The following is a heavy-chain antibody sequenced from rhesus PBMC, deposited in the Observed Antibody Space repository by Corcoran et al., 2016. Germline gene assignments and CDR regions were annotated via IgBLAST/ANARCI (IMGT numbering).Heavy chain of an antibody. CDR2: SKRGAHST. CDR1: GFTFSNSW. V-gene: IGHV3-28*02. D-gene: IGHD2-21*01. Sequence: EVQLVESGGGLAKPGGSLKLSCAASGFTFSNSWMYWVRQAPGKGLGWGSASKRGAHSTYVADSVKGRFTISRENAKNTLYLQRNSLRVEDTAVYYCANCMGRWGQGVLVTVSS. J-gene: IGHJ4*01. CDR3: ANCMGR.